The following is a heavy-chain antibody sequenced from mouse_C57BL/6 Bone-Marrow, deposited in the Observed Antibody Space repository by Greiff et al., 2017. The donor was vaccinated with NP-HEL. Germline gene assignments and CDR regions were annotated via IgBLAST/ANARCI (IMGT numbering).Heavy chain of an antibody. Sequence: DVQLVESGGGLVQPKGSLKLSCAASGFSFNTYAMNWVRQAPGKGLEWVARIRSKSNNYATYYADSLKDRFTISRDDLENTLYMQMINLKTENTAMYYGYRQGYDGYHLDYWGQGTTLTVSS. CDR2: IRSKSNNYAT. D-gene: IGHD2-3*01. J-gene: IGHJ2*01. V-gene: IGHV10-1*01. CDR1: GFSFNTYA. CDR3: YRQGYDGYHLDY.